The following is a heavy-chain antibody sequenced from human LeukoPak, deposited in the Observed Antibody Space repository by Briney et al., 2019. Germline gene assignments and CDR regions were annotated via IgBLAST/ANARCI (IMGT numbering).Heavy chain of an antibody. CDR3: ARDFYEYGSGSTAAPFHY. D-gene: IGHD3-10*01. Sequence: GGSLRLSCAASGFTFDDYGMSWLRQAPGQGLEWVSGINWNGGSTGHADSVKGRFTISRANAKTCLYLRRHRLVAEDTALYYSARDFYEYGSGSTAAPFHYWGQETLVTVPS. J-gene: IGHJ4*02. CDR1: GFTFDDYG. CDR2: INWNGGST. V-gene: IGHV3-20*04.